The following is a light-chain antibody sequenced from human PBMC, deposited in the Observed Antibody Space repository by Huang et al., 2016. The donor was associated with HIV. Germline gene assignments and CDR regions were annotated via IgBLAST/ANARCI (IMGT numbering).Light chain of an antibody. J-gene: IGKJ1*01. CDR1: QNIGNY. CDR3: QHYDSLPPWT. Sequence: DIQMTQSPSSLSESVGDRVSITCQASQNIGNYLNWYQQKPGQTPKLLIFDASNLETGVSSRFSASGSGTDFTFTITTLQPEDIATYYCQHYDSLPPWTFGQGTRVEI. V-gene: IGKV1-33*01. CDR2: DAS.